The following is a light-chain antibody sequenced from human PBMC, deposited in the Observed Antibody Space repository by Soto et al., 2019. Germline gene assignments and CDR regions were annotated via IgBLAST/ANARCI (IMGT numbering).Light chain of an antibody. CDR1: SSDVGGHNS. CDR3: SSYTDSNTVV. J-gene: IGLJ2*01. Sequence: QSALTQPASVSGSPGQSITISCTGSSSDVGGHNSISWYQHHPVKAPKLILYDVKNRPSGVSDRFSGSKSGNTASLTISGLPADDEADYYCSSYTDSNTVVFGGGTKVTVL. CDR2: DVK. V-gene: IGLV2-14*03.